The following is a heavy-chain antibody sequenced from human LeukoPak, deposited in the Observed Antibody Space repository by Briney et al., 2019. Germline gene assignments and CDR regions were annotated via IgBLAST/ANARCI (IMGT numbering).Heavy chain of an antibody. Sequence: PGGSLRLSWAAAGCTFSSYAMSWGRQVPGEGLEWVSAISGSGGSTYYADSVKGRFTISRDNSKNTLYLQMNSLRAEDTAVYYCAPIPVPAVARVQHWGQGTLVTVSS. CDR2: ISGSGGST. D-gene: IGHD2-2*01. V-gene: IGHV3-23*01. J-gene: IGHJ1*01. CDR3: APIPVPAVARVQH. CDR1: GCTFSSYA.